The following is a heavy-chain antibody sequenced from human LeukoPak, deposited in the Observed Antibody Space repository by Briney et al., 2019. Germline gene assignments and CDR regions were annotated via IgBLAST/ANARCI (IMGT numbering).Heavy chain of an antibody. CDR1: GGSITSSY. CDR2: IYYGGST. D-gene: IGHD3-10*01. J-gene: IGHJ6*03. V-gene: IGHV4-59*01. Sequence: SETLSLTCTVSGGSITSSYWTWIRQPPGKGLEWIGYIYYGGSTNYNPSLKSRVTTSVDTSKNQFSLKLTSVTAADTAIYYCARLWFGEVAHYYYYMDVWGKGTTATVSS. CDR3: ARLWFGEVAHYYYYMDV.